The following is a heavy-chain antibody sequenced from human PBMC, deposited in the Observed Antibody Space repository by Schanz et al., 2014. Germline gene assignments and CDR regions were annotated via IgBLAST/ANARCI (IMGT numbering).Heavy chain of an antibody. CDR1: GFTVSAYS. CDR3: AKEWSPSF. CDR2: ISSSGGHI. D-gene: IGHD1-26*01. V-gene: IGHV3-21*02. J-gene: IGHJ4*02. Sequence: EVQVVESGGGLVRPGESLRLSCSGFTVSAYSANWVRQAPGKGLEWVSSISSSGGHIYYADSVKGRFTVSRDNAKSTLFLQMDSLRPEDTAIYYCAKEWSPSFWGQGTLVTVSS.